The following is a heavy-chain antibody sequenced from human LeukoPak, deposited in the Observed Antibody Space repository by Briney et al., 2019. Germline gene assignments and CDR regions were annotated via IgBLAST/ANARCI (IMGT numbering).Heavy chain of an antibody. J-gene: IGHJ4*02. Sequence: SETLSLTYTVSGGSISSSSYYWGWIRQPPGKGLEWIGSIYYSASTYYNPSRKSQVTISVDTSKNQFSLTLSSVTAADTAVYYCARCRRAYSYDSSGYYSCDYFDYWGQGTLVTVSS. CDR2: IYYSAST. V-gene: IGHV4-39*07. CDR1: GGSISSSSYY. CDR3: ARCRRAYSYDSSGYYSCDYFDY. D-gene: IGHD3-22*01.